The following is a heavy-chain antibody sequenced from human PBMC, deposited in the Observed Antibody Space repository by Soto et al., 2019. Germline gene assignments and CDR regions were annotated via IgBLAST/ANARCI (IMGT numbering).Heavy chain of an antibody. CDR3: AGGIAAAGTRFDP. V-gene: IGHV4-39*01. D-gene: IGHD6-13*01. Sequence: SETLSLTCTVSGGSISSSSYYWGWIRQPPGKGLEWIGSIYYSGSTYYNPSLKSRVTISVDTSKNQFSLKLSSVTAADTAVYYGAGGIAAAGTRFDPWGQGTLVTVPQ. CDR1: GGSISSSSYY. CDR2: IYYSGST. J-gene: IGHJ5*02.